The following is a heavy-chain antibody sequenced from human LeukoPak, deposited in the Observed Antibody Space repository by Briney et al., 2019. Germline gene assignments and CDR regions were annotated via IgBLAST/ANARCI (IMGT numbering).Heavy chain of an antibody. CDR1: GYTFTGYY. V-gene: IGHV1-2*02. Sequence: ASVKVSCKASGYTFTGYYMHWVRQAPGQGLEWMGWINPNSGGTNYAQKFQGRVTMTRDTSINTAYMELSRLRSDDTAVYYCARPGEVSILWLFDYWGQGTLVTVSS. D-gene: IGHD1-26*01. CDR2: INPNSGGT. CDR3: ARPGEVSILWLFDY. J-gene: IGHJ4*02.